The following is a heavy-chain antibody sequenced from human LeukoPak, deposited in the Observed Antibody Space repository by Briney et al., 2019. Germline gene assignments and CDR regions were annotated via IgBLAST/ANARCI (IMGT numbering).Heavy chain of an antibody. J-gene: IGHJ2*01. CDR2: IGTAGDT. CDR1: GFTFSSYD. Sequence: GRTLRLSCAASGFTFSSYDMHWIRQDLAKGLEWDSSIGTAGDTYSSDSVTGRFTISRENAKNYLYLPMKRLTAGATAVAYCSGERHGFFDLWGRGTLVTV. CDR3: SGERHGFFDL. V-gene: IGHV3-13*04.